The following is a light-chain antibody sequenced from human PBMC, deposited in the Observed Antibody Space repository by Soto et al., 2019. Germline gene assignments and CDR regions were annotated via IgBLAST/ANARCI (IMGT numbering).Light chain of an antibody. Sequence: IVLPQSPGTLSVSPGQGATLSCRASQRVGNDLAWYQQKPGQAPRLLFYGASTGATGLPARFSGSGSGTEFTLTINSLQAEDCAVYYCQQYYNWPRSFGQGTKVDIK. V-gene: IGKV3-15*01. CDR1: QRVGND. CDR3: QQYYNWPRS. CDR2: GAS. J-gene: IGKJ1*01.